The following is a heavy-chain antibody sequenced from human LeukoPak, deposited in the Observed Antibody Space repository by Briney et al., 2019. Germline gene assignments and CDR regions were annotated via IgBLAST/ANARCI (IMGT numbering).Heavy chain of an antibody. CDR1: GFTFYDYA. J-gene: IGHJ6*02. CDR3: ARGGQTLDGSGVMDV. CDR2: ISWNSGSI. Sequence: PGGSLRLSCAASGFTFYDYAMYWVRHAPGKGPEWVAHISWNSGSIDYADSVKGRFTISRDNAKNSLYLQMNSLRVEDTALYYCARGGQTLDGSGVMDVWGQGTTVTVSS. V-gene: IGHV3-9*01. D-gene: IGHD3-10*01.